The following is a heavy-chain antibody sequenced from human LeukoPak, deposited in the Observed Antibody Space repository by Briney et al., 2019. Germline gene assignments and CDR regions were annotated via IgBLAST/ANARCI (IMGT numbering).Heavy chain of an antibody. J-gene: IGHJ6*02. Sequence: GGSLRLSSAHSRFTSRRYGMRSVREAPGKGLERGAHISHDGSNKYYADSVKGRFSISRDNSKNTLYLQMNSLRAEDTAVYYCAKYKIPVAGTAYYYYGMDVWGQGTTVTVSS. CDR1: RFTSRRYG. CDR3: AKYKIPVAGTAYYYYGMDV. D-gene: IGHD6-19*01. V-gene: IGHV3-30*18. CDR2: ISHDGSNK.